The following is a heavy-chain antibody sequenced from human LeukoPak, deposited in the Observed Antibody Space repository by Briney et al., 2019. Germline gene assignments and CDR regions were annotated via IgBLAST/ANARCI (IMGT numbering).Heavy chain of an antibody. CDR2: LNQFGGT. V-gene: IGHV4-34*01. CDR1: GGSVSDHF. J-gene: IGHJ5*02. CDR3: ARRTHGWFDP. Sequence: SETLSLTCTVDGGSVSDHFWSWIRQPPGKGLQWIAELNQFGGTNYNPSLKSRVTISVDTSKNQFSLKLSSVTAADTAVYYCARRTHGWFDPWGQGTLVTVSS.